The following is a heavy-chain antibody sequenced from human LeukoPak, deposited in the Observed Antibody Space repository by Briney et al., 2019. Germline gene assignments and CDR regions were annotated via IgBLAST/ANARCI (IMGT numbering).Heavy chain of an antibody. J-gene: IGHJ3*02. Sequence: GGSLRLSCAASGFTFSSYAMHWVRQAPGKGLEWVAVISYDGSNKYYADSVKGRFTISRDNSKNTLYLQMNSPRAEDTAVYYCAKDLEYNAAFDIWGQGTMVTVSS. CDR3: AKDLEYNAAFDI. V-gene: IGHV3-30*04. CDR1: GFTFSSYA. CDR2: ISYDGSNK. D-gene: IGHD1-1*01.